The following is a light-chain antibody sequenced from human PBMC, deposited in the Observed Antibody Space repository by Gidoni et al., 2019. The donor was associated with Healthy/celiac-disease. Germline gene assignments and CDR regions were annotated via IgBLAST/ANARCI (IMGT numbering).Light chain of an antibody. J-gene: IGKJ1*01. CDR2: AAA. Sequence: DIQMTQSPSSLSASVGDRVTITFRASQSISSYLNWYQQKPGRAPKLLIYAAASLQSGVPSRFSGSGSGTYFTLTSSSLQPEDFSTYYCQQSYSTPGTFGQGTKVEIK. CDR3: QQSYSTPGT. V-gene: IGKV1-39*01. CDR1: QSISSY.